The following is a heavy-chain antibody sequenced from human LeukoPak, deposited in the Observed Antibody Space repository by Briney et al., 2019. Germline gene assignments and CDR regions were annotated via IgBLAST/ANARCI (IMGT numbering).Heavy chain of an antibody. V-gene: IGHV1-18*01. J-gene: IGHJ4*02. CDR1: GYTFTGYG. D-gene: IGHD3-10*01. Sequence: GASVKVSCKASGYTFTGYGISWVRQAPGQGLEWMGWISAYNGDTKFAQKLQGRVTMTTDTSTSTAFMELRSLRSDDTAVYYCARLLWFGKPYFDYWGQETLVTVSS. CDR3: ARLLWFGKPYFDY. CDR2: ISAYNGDT.